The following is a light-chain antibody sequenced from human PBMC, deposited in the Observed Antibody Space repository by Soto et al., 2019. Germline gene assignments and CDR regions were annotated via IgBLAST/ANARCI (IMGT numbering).Light chain of an antibody. J-gene: IGLJ3*02. CDR3: CSYTTSTTWV. CDR2: EVR. Sequence: QSVLTQPASVSGSTGQSITISCTGTSNDVGGYNYVSWYQQHPGKAPKLIIYEVRNRPSGVSNRFSGSKSVNTASLTISGLQAEDEADYYCCSYTTSTTWVFGGGTKVTVL. CDR1: SNDVGGYNY. V-gene: IGLV2-14*01.